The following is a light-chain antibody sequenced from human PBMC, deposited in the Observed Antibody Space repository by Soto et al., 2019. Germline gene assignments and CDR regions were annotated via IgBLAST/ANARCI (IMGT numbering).Light chain of an antibody. Sequence: EIVLTQSPGTLSLSPGERATLSCRASQSVSSSYLAWYQQKPGQAPRLLIYGASSRATGIPDRFSGSGSGTDFTLTISRLEPEDSAVYCCQQNGSSPYRFRRGTKLEIK. CDR1: QSVSSSY. J-gene: IGKJ2*03. CDR3: QQNGSSPYR. CDR2: GAS. V-gene: IGKV3-20*01.